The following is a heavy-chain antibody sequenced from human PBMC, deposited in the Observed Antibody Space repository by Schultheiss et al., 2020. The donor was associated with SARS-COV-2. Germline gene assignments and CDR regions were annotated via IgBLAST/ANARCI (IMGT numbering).Heavy chain of an antibody. CDR1: GGSISGYY. D-gene: IGHD4-17*01. V-gene: IGHV4-59*01. CDR3: ARVNGDYLDY. J-gene: IGHJ4*02. Sequence: SETLSLTCTVSGGSISGYYWSWVRQPPGKGLEWIGYIYYSGSTNYNPSLKSRVTISVDTSKNQFSLKLSSVTAADMAVYFCARVNGDYLDYWGQGALVTVSS. CDR2: IYYSGST.